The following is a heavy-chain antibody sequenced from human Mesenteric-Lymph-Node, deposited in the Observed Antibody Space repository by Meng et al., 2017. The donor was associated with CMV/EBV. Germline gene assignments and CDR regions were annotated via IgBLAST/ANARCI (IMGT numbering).Heavy chain of an antibody. CDR3: ARDTPIAARRGFGLDV. Sequence: ASVKVSCKASGYSFTNYGISWVRQAPGQGLEWMGWIFAYNGNTNYAQNLQGRLTMTTDTSTGTAYMDLRSLRSDDTAVYYCARDTPIAARRGFGLDVWGQGTTVTVSS. D-gene: IGHD6-6*01. J-gene: IGHJ6*02. CDR2: IFAYNGNT. V-gene: IGHV1-18*01. CDR1: GYSFTNYG.